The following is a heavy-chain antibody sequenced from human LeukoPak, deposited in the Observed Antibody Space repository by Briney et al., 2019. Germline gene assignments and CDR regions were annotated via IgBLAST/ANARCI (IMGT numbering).Heavy chain of an antibody. Sequence: ASVKVSCKASGYTFTSYGISWVRQAPGQGLEWMGWISAYNGNTNYAQKLQGRVTMTTDTSTSTAYMELRSLRSDDTAVYYCARDGLITFDYYYYYGMDVWGQGTTVTVSS. CDR2: ISAYNGNT. J-gene: IGHJ6*02. D-gene: IGHD2-8*01. CDR3: ARDGLITFDYYYYYGMDV. CDR1: GYTFTSYG. V-gene: IGHV1-18*01.